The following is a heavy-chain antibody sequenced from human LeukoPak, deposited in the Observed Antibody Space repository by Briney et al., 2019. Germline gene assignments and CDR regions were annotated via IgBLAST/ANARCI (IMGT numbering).Heavy chain of an antibody. CDR3: AKEAQLWYVRSSFDY. J-gene: IGHJ4*02. CDR2: ISGSGGST. CDR1: GFTLSGYA. V-gene: IGHV3-23*01. Sequence: VRSLRLSCAASGFTLSGYAMSWVRPAPGKGLEWVSAISGSGGSTYYADSVKGRFTIYRDNSKNTLYLQMNSLRAEDTSVYYCAKEAQLWYVRSSFDYWGQGTLVTVSS. D-gene: IGHD5-18*01.